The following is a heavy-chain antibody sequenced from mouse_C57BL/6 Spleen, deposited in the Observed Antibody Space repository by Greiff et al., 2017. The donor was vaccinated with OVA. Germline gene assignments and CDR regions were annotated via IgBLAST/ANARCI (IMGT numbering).Heavy chain of an antibody. CDR3: ARGVYDGYPGFAY. D-gene: IGHD2-3*01. Sequence: QVQLQQPGAELVKPGASVKMSCKASGYTFTSYWITWVKQRPGQGLEWIGDIDPGSGSTNYNEKFKSKATLTVDTSSSTAYMQLSSLTSEDSAVYYGARGVYDGYPGFAYWGQGTLVTVSA. CDR1: GYTFTSYW. V-gene: IGHV1-55*01. CDR2: IDPGSGST. J-gene: IGHJ3*01.